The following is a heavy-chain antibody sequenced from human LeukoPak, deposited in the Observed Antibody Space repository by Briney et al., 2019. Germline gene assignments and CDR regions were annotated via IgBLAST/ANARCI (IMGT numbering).Heavy chain of an antibody. Sequence: PSETLSLTCTVSGGSISSYYWGWLRQPPGKGLEWIGSIYYSGSTYYNPSLKSRVTISVDTSKNQFSLKLSSVTAADTAVYYCARQDGYSSSWYWYLDLWGRGTLVTVSS. V-gene: IGHV4-39*01. D-gene: IGHD6-13*01. CDR1: GGSISSYY. CDR2: IYYSGST. J-gene: IGHJ2*01. CDR3: ARQDGYSSSWYWYLDL.